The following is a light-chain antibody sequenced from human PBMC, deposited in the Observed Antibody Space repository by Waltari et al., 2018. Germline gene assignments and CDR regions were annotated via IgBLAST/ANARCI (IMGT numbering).Light chain of an antibody. CDR2: AAS. CDR1: QSISSH. CDR3: QQSYSTLSYT. J-gene: IGKJ2*01. V-gene: IGKV1-39*01. Sequence: DIQMTQSPSSLSASVGDRVTITCRASQSISSHLNWYQQKPGKAPKFLIYAASSLQSGVPSRFSGSGSGTDFTLTISSLQPEDFATYYCQQSYSTLSYTFGQGTKLEIK.